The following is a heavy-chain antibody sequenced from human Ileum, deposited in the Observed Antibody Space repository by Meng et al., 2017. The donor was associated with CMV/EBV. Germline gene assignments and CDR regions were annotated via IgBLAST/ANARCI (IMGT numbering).Heavy chain of an antibody. CDR2: INPNRGST. D-gene: IGHD1-20*01. J-gene: IGHJ3*02. Sequence: ASVKVSCKASGYTLTGYYLHWVRQAPGQGVEWMGWINPNRGSTSYAQKSQGRVTMTRDTSISTAYMELSRLRSDDTTADYCARENCNWYPATRGGAFESWGQGT. CDR1: GYTLTGYY. V-gene: IGHV1-2*02. CDR3: ARENCNWYPATRGGAFES.